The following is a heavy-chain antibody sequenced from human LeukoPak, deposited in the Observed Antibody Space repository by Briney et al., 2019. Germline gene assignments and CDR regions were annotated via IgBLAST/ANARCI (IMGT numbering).Heavy chain of an antibody. Sequence: GGSLRLSCAASGFTFSVYYMSWIRQAPGKGLEWVSYISSGGSTIYYADSVKGRFTISRDNAKNSLYLQMNSLRAEDTAVYYCARDRTYYDSSGYYPHYFDYWGQGTLVTVSS. D-gene: IGHD3-22*01. J-gene: IGHJ4*02. CDR2: ISSGGSTI. V-gene: IGHV3-11*01. CDR3: ARDRTYYDSSGYYPHYFDY. CDR1: GFTFSVYY.